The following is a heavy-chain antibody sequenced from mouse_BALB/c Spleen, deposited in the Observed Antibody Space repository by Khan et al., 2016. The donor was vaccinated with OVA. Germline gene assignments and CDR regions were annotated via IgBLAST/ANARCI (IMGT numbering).Heavy chain of an antibody. CDR1: GYTFSSYW. J-gene: IGHJ2*01. CDR3: ARDRIDY. Sequence: VQLQQSGAEQAKPGASVKMSCKTSGYTFSSYWMHWVKQRPGQGLEWIGYINPTSGYTEYNEKLKDKATLSADKSSSTAYMQLTSLTSEDSAVYYCARDRIDYWGQGTTLTVSS. V-gene: IGHV1-7*01. CDR2: INPTSGYT.